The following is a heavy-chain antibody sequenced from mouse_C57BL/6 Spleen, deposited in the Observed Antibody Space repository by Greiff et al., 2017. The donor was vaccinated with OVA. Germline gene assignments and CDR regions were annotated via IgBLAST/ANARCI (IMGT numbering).Heavy chain of an antibody. CDR2: IDPSDSYT. Sequence: QVQLQQPGAELVMPGASVKLSCKASGYTFTSYWMHWVKQRPGQGLEWIGEIDPSDSYTNYNQKFKGKSTLTVDKSSSTAYMQLSSLTSEDSAVYYWARHPTQLTVGYFDVWGTGTTVTVSS. V-gene: IGHV1-69*01. J-gene: IGHJ1*03. CDR3: ARHPTQLTVGYFDV. CDR1: GYTFTSYW. D-gene: IGHD4-1*01.